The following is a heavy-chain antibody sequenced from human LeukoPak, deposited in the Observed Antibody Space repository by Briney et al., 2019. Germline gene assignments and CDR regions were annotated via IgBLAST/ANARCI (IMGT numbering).Heavy chain of an antibody. J-gene: IGHJ4*02. Sequence: GESLKISCKGPGYSFTTYWISWERQMPGKGLEWMGRIDPSDSHINYSPSFQGHVTISVDKSISTAYLQWSSLRASDTAMYYCARQGRGSYRRDFDYWGQGTLVTVSS. CDR3: ARQGRGSYRRDFDY. CDR1: GYSFTTYW. CDR2: IDPSDSHI. V-gene: IGHV5-10-1*01. D-gene: IGHD1-26*01.